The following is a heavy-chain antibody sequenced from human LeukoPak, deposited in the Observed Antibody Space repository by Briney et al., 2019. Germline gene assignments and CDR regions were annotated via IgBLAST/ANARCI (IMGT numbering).Heavy chain of an antibody. CDR3: ARLTGTTGFDY. J-gene: IGHJ4*02. V-gene: IGHV3-7*01. CDR2: IKQDGSDK. CDR1: GFPFSSYW. D-gene: IGHD1-1*01. Sequence: PGGSLRLSCAASGFPFSSYWMSWDRQAPGRGLEWVANIKQDGSDKYYVDSVKGRFTISRDNPKNSLYLQVNSLRADDTAVYYCARLTGTTGFDYWGQGTLVTVSS.